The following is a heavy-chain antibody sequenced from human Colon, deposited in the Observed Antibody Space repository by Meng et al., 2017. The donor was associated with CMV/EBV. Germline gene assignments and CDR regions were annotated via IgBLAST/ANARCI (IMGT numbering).Heavy chain of an antibody. CDR2: VMPNLGTA. CDR1: GLTFSTHS. CDR3: GRGINMGISYYYGMDV. V-gene: IGHV1-69*08. J-gene: IGHJ6*02. D-gene: IGHD3-10*01. Sequence: GLTFSTHSISWVRQAPGQGLEWMGRVMPNLGTANFSEKFQGRVTLTADTSTSTGYMVLSSLTSDDTAVYYCGRGINMGISYYYGMDVWGQGTLVTVSS.